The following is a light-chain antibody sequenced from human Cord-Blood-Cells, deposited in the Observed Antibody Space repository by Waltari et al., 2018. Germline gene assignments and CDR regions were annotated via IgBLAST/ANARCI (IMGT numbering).Light chain of an antibody. J-gene: IGLJ3*02. CDR1: SSDVGSYNL. V-gene: IGLV2-23*01. Sequence: QSALTQPASVSGSPGPSITISCTGTSSDVGSYNLSSWYQQHPGKAPKLIIYEGSKRPSGVSNRFSGSKSGNTASLTISGLQAEDEADYYCCSYSGSSTWVFGGGTKLTVL. CDR3: CSYSGSSTWV. CDR2: EGS.